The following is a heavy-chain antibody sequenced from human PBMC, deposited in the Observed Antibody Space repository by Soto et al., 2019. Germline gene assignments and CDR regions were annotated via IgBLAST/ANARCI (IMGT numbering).Heavy chain of an antibody. J-gene: IGHJ4*02. Sequence: QVQLQESGPGLVKPSETLSLTCTVSGGSISSYYWSWIRQPPGKGLEWIGYIYYSGSTNYNPSLKSRVTIYGYTSKNHFSLKLSSVNAADTAVYYCARFSRIAVAGHYFDYWGQGTLVTGSS. CDR1: GGSISSYY. CDR3: ARFSRIAVAGHYFDY. CDR2: IYYSGST. V-gene: IGHV4-59*01. D-gene: IGHD6-19*01.